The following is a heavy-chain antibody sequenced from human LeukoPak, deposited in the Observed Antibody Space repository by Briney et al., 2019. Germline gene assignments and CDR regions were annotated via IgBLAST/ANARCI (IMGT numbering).Heavy chain of an antibody. CDR1: GFTFSSYA. J-gene: IGHJ4*02. D-gene: IGHD2-2*01. V-gene: IGHV3-23*01. CDR2: ISGSGGST. CDR3: AKGRPRADIVVVPAAMDVGYFDY. Sequence: GGCLRLSCAASGFTFSSYAMSWVRQAPGKGLEWVSAISGSGGSTYYADSAKGRFTISRDNSKNTLYLQMNSLRAEDTAVYYCAKGRPRADIVVVPAAMDVGYFDYCGQGPLVTVSS.